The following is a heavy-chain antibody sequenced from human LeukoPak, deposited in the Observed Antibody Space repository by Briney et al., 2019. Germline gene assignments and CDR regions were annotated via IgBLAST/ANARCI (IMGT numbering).Heavy chain of an antibody. CDR1: GFTVSSNY. CDR3: AKRGMWDSNGRDTDY. J-gene: IGHJ4*02. D-gene: IGHD5-18*01. V-gene: IGHV3-23*01. CDR2: ISGYGGST. Sequence: PGGSLRLSCAASGFTVSSNYMSWVRQAPGKGLEWVSTISGYGGSTYYADSVKGRFTISRDNSKNTLYLQMNSLRVEDTAVYYCAKRGMWDSNGRDTDYWGQGTLVTVSS.